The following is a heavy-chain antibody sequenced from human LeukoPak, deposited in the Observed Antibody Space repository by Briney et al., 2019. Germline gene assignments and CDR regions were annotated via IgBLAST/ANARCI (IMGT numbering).Heavy chain of an antibody. D-gene: IGHD4-17*01. Sequence: GGSLRLSCAASGFTFNNYWMNWVRQAPGKGLEWVANIKPDGSEKYYVDSVNGRFTISRDNAKNSLHLQMNSLRAEDTAVYYCARDPHRGGDYEYWGQGTLVTVSS. CDR3: ARDPHRGGDYEY. V-gene: IGHV3-7*03. CDR2: IKPDGSEK. J-gene: IGHJ4*02. CDR1: GFTFNNYW.